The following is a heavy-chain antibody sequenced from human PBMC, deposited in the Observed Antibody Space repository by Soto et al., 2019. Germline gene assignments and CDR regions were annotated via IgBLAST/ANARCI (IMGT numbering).Heavy chain of an antibody. J-gene: IGHJ4*02. Sequence: QVQLVESGGGVVQPGRSLRLSCAASGFTFSSYGMHWVRQAPGKGLEWVAVIWYDGSNKYYADSVKGRFTISRDNSKNTLYLKMNSLRAEDTAVYYCARDLSDILTGYYPDYWGQGTLVTVSS. CDR3: ARDLSDILTGYYPDY. V-gene: IGHV3-33*01. D-gene: IGHD3-9*01. CDR2: IWYDGSNK. CDR1: GFTFSSYG.